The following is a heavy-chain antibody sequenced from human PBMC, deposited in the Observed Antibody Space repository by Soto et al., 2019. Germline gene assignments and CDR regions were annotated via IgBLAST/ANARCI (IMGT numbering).Heavy chain of an antibody. CDR1: GGTFSSYA. D-gene: IGHD3-22*01. Sequence: SVKVSCKASGGTFSSYAISWVRQAPGQGLEWMGGIIPIYGTANYAQKFQGRVTITADKSTSTAYMELSSLRSEDTAVYYCASDYYYDSSGYYFRWFDPWGQGTLVTVSA. CDR3: ASDYYYDSSGYYFRWFDP. CDR2: IIPIYGTA. J-gene: IGHJ5*02. V-gene: IGHV1-69*06.